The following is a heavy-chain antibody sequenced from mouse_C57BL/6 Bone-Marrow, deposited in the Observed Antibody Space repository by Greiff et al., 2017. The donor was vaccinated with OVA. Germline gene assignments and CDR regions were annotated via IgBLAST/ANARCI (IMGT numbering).Heavy chain of an antibody. Sequence: VQLQQSGAELVRPGPSVKLSCKASGYTFTSYWMHWVKQRPGQGLEWIGVIDPSDSYTNYNQKFKSKATLTVDTSSSTAYMQLSSLTSEDSAVYYCARTYYGYDNYAMDYWGQGTSVTVSS. V-gene: IGHV1-59*01. CDR3: ARTYYGYDNYAMDY. D-gene: IGHD2-9*01. J-gene: IGHJ4*01. CDR1: GYTFTSYW. CDR2: IDPSDSYT.